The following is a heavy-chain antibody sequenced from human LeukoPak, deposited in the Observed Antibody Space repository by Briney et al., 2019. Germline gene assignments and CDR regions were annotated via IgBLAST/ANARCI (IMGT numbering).Heavy chain of an antibody. Sequence: GASVKVSCKASGYTFTGYYMHWVRQAPGQGLEWMGWINPNSGGTNYAQKFQGRATMTRDTSISTAYMELSRLRSDDTAVYYCARGYCSSTSCYVGYWGQGTLVTVSS. CDR1: GYTFTGYY. V-gene: IGHV1-2*02. CDR3: ARGYCSSTSCYVGY. D-gene: IGHD2-2*01. J-gene: IGHJ4*02. CDR2: INPNSGGT.